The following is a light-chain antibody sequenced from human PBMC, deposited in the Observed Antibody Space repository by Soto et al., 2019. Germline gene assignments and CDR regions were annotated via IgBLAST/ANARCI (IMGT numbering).Light chain of an antibody. J-gene: IGKJ1*01. CDR2: GAS. CDR3: HQYAASPGT. V-gene: IGKV3-20*01. Sequence: EIVLTQSPGTLSLSPGERATLSCRASQSVTNSYLAWYQQKPGQAPRLLIYGASSRATGIPDRFSGSGSGTDFTLTISRLEPEDFAVYYCHQYAASPGTFGQGTKVDIK. CDR1: QSVTNSY.